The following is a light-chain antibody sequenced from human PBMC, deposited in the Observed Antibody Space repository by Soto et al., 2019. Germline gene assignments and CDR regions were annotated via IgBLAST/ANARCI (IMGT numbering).Light chain of an antibody. CDR2: DVN. Sequence: QSALTQPASVSGSPGQSITLSCTGTSSDIGGYDYVSWYQRHPGKAPKLIIYDVNNRPSGVSNRFSGPKSGNTASLTISGLQAEDEADYYCTSYASGSSHVVFGGGTQLTVL. CDR1: SSDIGGYDY. J-gene: IGLJ2*01. V-gene: IGLV2-14*01. CDR3: TSYASGSSHVV.